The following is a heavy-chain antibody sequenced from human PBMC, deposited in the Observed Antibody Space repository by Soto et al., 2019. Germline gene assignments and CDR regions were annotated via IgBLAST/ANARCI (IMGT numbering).Heavy chain of an antibody. CDR1: GGSISSSNW. CDR3: ARSGPPWGYSSGWYLLY. Sequence: SETLSLTCAVSGGSISSSNWWSWVRQPPGKGLEWIGEIYHSGSTNYNPSLKSRVTISVDKSKNQFSLKLSSATAADTAVYYCARSGPPWGYSSGWYLLYWGQGTLVTVSS. D-gene: IGHD6-19*01. J-gene: IGHJ4*02. CDR2: IYHSGST. V-gene: IGHV4-4*02.